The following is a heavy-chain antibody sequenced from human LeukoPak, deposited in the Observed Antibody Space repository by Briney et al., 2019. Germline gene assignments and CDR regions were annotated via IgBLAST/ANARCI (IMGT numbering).Heavy chain of an antibody. CDR1: GYTFTSYG. Sequence: ASVKVSCKASGYTFTSYGISWVRQAPGQGLEWMGWISAYNGNTNYAQKLQGRVTMTTDTSTSTAYMELRSLRSDDTAVYYCAREASGNWNSLLNYCYYYYMDVWGKGTTVTVSS. J-gene: IGHJ6*03. V-gene: IGHV1-18*01. D-gene: IGHD1-7*01. CDR2: ISAYNGNT. CDR3: AREASGNWNSLLNYCYYYYMDV.